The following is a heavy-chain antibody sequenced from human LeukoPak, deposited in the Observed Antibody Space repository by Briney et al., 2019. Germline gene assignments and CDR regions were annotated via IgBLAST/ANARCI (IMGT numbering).Heavy chain of an antibody. CDR1: GFTFSNYN. Sequence: PGGSLRLSCAGSGFTFSNYNMNWVRQAPGKGLEWVSSISSSSSYIYYADSVKGRFTISRDNAKNSLYLQMNSLRAEDTGVYYCARSELGYYYYYMDVWGKGTTVTVSS. J-gene: IGHJ6*03. CDR2: ISSSSSYI. V-gene: IGHV3-21*01. D-gene: IGHD7-27*01. CDR3: ARSELGYYYYYMDV.